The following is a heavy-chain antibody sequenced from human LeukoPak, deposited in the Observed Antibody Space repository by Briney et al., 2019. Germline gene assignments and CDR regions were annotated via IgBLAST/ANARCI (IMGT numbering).Heavy chain of an antibody. Sequence: NSSETLSLTCTVSGGSISSYYWSWIRQPPGKGLEWIGYIYYSGSTNYNPSLKSRVTISVDTSKNQFSLKLSSVTAADTAVYYCARDQGYCSSTSCYVGFRYYGMDVWGQGTTVTVSS. V-gene: IGHV4-59*01. CDR1: GGSISSYY. J-gene: IGHJ6*02. CDR2: IYYSGST. D-gene: IGHD2-2*01. CDR3: ARDQGYCSSTSCYVGFRYYGMDV.